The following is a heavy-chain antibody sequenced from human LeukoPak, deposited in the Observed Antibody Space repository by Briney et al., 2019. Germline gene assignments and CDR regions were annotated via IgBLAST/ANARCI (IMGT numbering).Heavy chain of an antibody. D-gene: IGHD3-22*01. V-gene: IGHV4-59*01. CDR1: GGSISSYY. J-gene: IGHJ2*01. Sequence: PSETLSLTCTVSGGSISSYYWSWVRQPPGKGLEWIGYIYYSGSTNYNPSLKSRVTISVDTSKNQFSLKLSSVTAADTAVYYCARAAHLYYDSREGNWYFDLWGRGTLVTVSS. CDR2: IYYSGST. CDR3: ARAAHLYYDSREGNWYFDL.